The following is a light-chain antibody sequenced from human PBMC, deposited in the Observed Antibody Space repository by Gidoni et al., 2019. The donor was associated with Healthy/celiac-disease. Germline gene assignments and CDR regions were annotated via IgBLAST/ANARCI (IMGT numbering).Light chain of an antibody. CDR2: QDS. CDR3: QAWDSSTGV. J-gene: IGLJ1*01. V-gene: IGLV3-1*01. Sequence: SYELTQPHSASVSPGQTASITCSGDKSGDKYACWYQQKPGQSPVLVIYQDSKRPSGIPERFSGSNSGNTATPTISGTQAMDEADYYCQAWDSSTGVFGTGTKVTVL. CDR1: KSGDKY.